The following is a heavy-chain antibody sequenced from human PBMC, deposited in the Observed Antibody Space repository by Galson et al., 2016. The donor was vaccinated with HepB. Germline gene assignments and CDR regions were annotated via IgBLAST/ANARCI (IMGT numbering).Heavy chain of an antibody. J-gene: IGHJ4*02. D-gene: IGHD6-19*01. Sequence: SLRLSCAASGFIFSVHGFYWVRQAPGKGLEWVAIIWHDGSQEYYADSVKGRFTVSRDDSKNTLYLQMNSLRAEDTALYYCAGDDGLARLGYWGQGTLVRVSS. V-gene: IGHV3-33*01. CDR1: GFIFSVHG. CDR3: AGDDGLARLGY. CDR2: IWHDGSQE.